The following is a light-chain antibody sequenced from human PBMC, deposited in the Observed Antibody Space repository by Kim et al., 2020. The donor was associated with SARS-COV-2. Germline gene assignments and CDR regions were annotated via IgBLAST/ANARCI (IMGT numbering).Light chain of an antibody. CDR1: QSVSSSY. J-gene: IGKJ4*01. V-gene: IGKV3-20*01. CDR3: QQYGSSPFLT. CDR2: GAS. Sequence: SPGERATLSCRASQSVSSSYLAWYQQKPGQAPRLLIYGASSRATGIPDRFSGSGSGTDFTLTISRLEPEDFAVYYCQQYGSSPFLTFGGGTKVEI.